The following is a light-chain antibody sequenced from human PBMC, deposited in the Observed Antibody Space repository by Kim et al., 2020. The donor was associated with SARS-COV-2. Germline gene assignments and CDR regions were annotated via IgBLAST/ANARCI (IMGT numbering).Light chain of an antibody. CDR3: QQYESDPLT. J-gene: IGKJ4*01. V-gene: IGKV1-33*01. Sequence: PSVGDRVTITCQASQDITHDLNWYQQKPGKAPKLLIHGASNLETGVPSRFSGSRSGTDFTFTISGLQPEDVATYYCQQYESDPLTFGGGTKVDIK. CDR2: GAS. CDR1: QDITHD.